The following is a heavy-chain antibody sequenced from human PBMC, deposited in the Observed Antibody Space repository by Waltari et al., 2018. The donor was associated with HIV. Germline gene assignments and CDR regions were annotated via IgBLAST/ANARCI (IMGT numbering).Heavy chain of an antibody. CDR2: IYSDGRT. V-gene: IGHV3-66*01. Sequence: EVQLVESGGGSVQTGKSLSLSCAASGFLVSSNYMSWVRQAPGKGLEWVSVIYSDGRTNYANSGKGRFTISREKSTNALDLQMSSLKVEDTAVYYCARDPAAGRVNGPYYYGLDVWGRGTTVTVSS. CDR3: ARDPAAGRVNGPYYYGLDV. J-gene: IGHJ6*02. CDR1: GFLVSSNY. D-gene: IGHD2-8*01.